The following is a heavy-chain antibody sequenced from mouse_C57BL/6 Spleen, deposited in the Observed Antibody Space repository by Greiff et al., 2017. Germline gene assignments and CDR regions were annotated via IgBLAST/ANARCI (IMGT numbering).Heavy chain of an antibody. CDR3: ARVETGDAMDY. CDR1: GYTFTSYW. D-gene: IGHD4-1*01. J-gene: IGHJ4*01. CDR2: IDPSDSET. Sequence: QVQLQQPGAELARPGSSVKLSCKASGYTFTSYWMHWVKQRPIQGLEWIGDIDPSDSETHYNQKFKDKATLTVDKSSSTAYMQLSSLTSEDSAVYYCARVETGDAMDYWGQGTSVTVSS. V-gene: IGHV1-52*01.